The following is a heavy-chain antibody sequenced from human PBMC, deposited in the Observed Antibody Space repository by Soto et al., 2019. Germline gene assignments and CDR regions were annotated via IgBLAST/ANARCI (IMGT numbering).Heavy chain of an antibody. CDR3: AKEDTSSGSLDY. CDR2: ISDSGATT. D-gene: IGHD6-19*01. Sequence: GESLKISCIFSGLTLSHHAMSRVRQAPGKGLEWVSGISDSGATTYYADSVRGRFTISRDNSKNTLYLQMKSLRAEDSASYYCAKEDTSSGSLDYWGQGALVTVSS. V-gene: IGHV3-23*01. CDR1: GLTLSHHA. J-gene: IGHJ4*02.